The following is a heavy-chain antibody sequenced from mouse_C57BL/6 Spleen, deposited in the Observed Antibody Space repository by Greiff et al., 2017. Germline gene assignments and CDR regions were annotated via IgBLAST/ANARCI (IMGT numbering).Heavy chain of an antibody. J-gene: IGHJ1*03. CDR3: ARRGVDGYDGSYWYGDV. Sequence: VQLQQPGAELVRPGTSVKLSCKASGYTFTSYWMHWVKQRPGQGLEWIGVIDPSDSYTNYNQTFKGKATLTVDTSSSTAYRQLSSLTSEDSAVYYGARRGVDGYDGSYWYGDVWGTGTTVTVSS. V-gene: IGHV1-59*01. CDR1: GYTFTSYW. D-gene: IGHD2-2*01. CDR2: IDPSDSYT.